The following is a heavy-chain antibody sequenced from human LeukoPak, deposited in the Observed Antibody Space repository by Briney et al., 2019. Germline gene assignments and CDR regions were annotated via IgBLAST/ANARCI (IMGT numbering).Heavy chain of an antibody. CDR1: GLSFSSYA. CDR3: ARVGYSYGSYYFDY. CDR2: ISYDGTEK. V-gene: IGHV3-30-3*01. Sequence: GSSLRLSCAASGLSFSSYAMHWVRQAPGKGLEWVAVISYDGTEKYYGDSVKGRFTISRDNSKNTLYLQMNSLRAEDTAVYYCARVGYSYGSYYFDYWGQGTLVTVSS. D-gene: IGHD5-18*01. J-gene: IGHJ4*02.